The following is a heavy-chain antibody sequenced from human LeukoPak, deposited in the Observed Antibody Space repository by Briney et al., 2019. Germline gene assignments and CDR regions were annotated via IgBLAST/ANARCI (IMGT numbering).Heavy chain of an antibody. D-gene: IGHD1-1*01. J-gene: IGHJ5*02. CDR2: ISGSGDTT. Sequence: PGGSLRLSCAASGFTFSSYAMSWVRQASGKGLEWVSSISGSGDTTYSADSVKGRFTISRDNSKNTLYLQMNSLRAEDTAVYYXXXXXXXXXWYNNWFDPWGQGTLVTVSS. CDR1: GFTFSSYA. CDR3: XXXXXXXXWYNNWFDP. V-gene: IGHV3-23*01.